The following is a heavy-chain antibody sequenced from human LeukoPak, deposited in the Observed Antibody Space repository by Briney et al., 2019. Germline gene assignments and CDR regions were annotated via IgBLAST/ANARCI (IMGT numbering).Heavy chain of an antibody. CDR2: IRSKANTYAT. CDR3: TYDFWTAPKSAETTFDP. CDR1: GFIFSDST. Sequence: GSLRLSCAASGFIFSDSTIYWVRQASGKGLEWVGRIRSKANTYATAYAASVKGRFTVSRDDSKNTAFLQMNSLKTEDTAVYYCTYDFWTAPKSAETTFDPWGQGTLVTVSS. J-gene: IGHJ5*02. V-gene: IGHV3-73*01. D-gene: IGHD3-3*01.